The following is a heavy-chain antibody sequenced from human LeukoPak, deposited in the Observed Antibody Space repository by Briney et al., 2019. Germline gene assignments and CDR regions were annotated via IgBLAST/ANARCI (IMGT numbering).Heavy chain of an antibody. V-gene: IGHV4-59*01. D-gene: IGHD4-23*01. J-gene: IGHJ3*02. CDR3: ATLGGTDAFDI. Sequence: SETLSLTCTVSGASISSYYWSWIRQPPGKGLEWIGYIYYSGSTNYNPSLKSRVTISVDTSKNQFSLKLSSVTAADTAVYYCATLGGTDAFDIWGQGTMVTVSS. CDR1: GASISSYY. CDR2: IYYSGST.